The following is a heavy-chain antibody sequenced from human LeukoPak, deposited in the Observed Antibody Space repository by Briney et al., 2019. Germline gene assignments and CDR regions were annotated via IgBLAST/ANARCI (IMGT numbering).Heavy chain of an antibody. V-gene: IGHV1-69*05. Sequence: SVKVSYKASGGTFSSYAISWVRQAPGQGLEWMGRIIPIFGTANYAQKFQGRVTITTDESTSTAYMELSSLRSEDTAVYYCARDRCSGGSCYLTGWGQGTLVTVSS. D-gene: IGHD2-15*01. J-gene: IGHJ4*02. CDR2: IIPIFGTA. CDR1: GGTFSSYA. CDR3: ARDRCSGGSCYLTG.